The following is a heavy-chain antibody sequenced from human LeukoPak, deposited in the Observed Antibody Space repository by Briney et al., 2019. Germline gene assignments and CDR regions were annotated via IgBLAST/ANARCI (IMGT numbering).Heavy chain of an antibody. CDR2: IKQDGSER. V-gene: IGHV3-7*01. D-gene: IGHD4-17*01. J-gene: IGHJ4*02. CDR1: GFTKESSS. Sequence: EGCLRPSFEAPGFTKESSSRWWLYQAQKKGLEWVANIKQDGSERYYVDSVKGRFTIYRDNAKNSLYLQMNSLRAEDTAVYYCASAHYGDYEGFANLNFWGQGTLVTVSS. CDR3: ASAHYGDYEGFANLNF.